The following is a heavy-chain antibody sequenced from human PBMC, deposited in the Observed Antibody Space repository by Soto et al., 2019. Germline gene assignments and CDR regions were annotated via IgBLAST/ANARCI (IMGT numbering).Heavy chain of an antibody. V-gene: IGHV1-3*01. J-gene: IGHJ6*02. CDR2: INVDNGHT. Sequence: QIQLVQSGADVRKPGASVKVSCTASGYTFTPYAMHWVRQAPGQRPEWMGWINVDNGHTKYSQTFQGRVTITSDTSARKAYMELSGLTYGDTGVYFCARDGRYRYGSYSHYGLDVWGQGTTVIVSS. CDR3: ARDGRYRYGSYSHYGLDV. D-gene: IGHD3-16*02. CDR1: GYTFTPYA.